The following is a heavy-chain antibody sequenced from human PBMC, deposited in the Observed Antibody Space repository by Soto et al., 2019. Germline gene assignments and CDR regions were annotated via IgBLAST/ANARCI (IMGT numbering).Heavy chain of an antibody. J-gene: IGHJ6*02. D-gene: IGHD5-18*01. CDR3: ARDIRYSYGYGYYYYGMDV. CDR2: IWYDGSNK. Sequence: QVQLVESGGGVVQPGRSLRLSCAASGFTFSSYGMHWVRQAPGKGLEWVAVIWYDGSNKYYADSVKGRFTISRDNSKNTLYLQMNSLRAEDMAVYYCARDIRYSYGYGYYYYGMDVWGQGTTVTVSS. CDR1: GFTFSSYG. V-gene: IGHV3-33*01.